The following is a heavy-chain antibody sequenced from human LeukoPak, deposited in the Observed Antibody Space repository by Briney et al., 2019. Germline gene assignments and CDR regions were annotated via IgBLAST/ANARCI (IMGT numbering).Heavy chain of an antibody. CDR3: ARDQSPSSESTEFDY. CDR2: INPNSGGT. Sequence: ASVKVSCKASGYTFTGYYMHWVRQAPGQGLEWMGWINPNSGGTNYAQKFQGRVTMTRDTSISTAYMELSRLRSDDTAVYYCARDQSPSSESTEFDYWGQGTLVTVSS. D-gene: IGHD1-14*01. V-gene: IGHV1-2*02. CDR1: GYTFTGYY. J-gene: IGHJ4*02.